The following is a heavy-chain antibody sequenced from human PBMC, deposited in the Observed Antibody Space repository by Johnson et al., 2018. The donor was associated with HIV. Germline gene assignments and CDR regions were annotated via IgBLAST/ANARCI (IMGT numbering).Heavy chain of an antibody. Sequence: VQLVESGGNLVQPGGSLRLSCAASGFTVSSNYMTWVRQAPGKGLEWVSVIYSGGSTHYADSVKGRFTISRDNSKNTVYLQMNSLRAEDTAVYYCARGYILTGYSGVFDMWGQGTMVTVSS. J-gene: IGHJ3*02. V-gene: IGHV3-66*01. D-gene: IGHD3-9*01. CDR3: ARGYILTGYSGVFDM. CDR2: IYSGGST. CDR1: GFTVSSNY.